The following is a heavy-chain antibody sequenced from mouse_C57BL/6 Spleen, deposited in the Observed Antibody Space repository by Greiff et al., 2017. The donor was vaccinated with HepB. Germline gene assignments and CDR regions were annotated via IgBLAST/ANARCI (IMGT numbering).Heavy chain of an antibody. CDR1: GYAFSSYW. CDR2: IYPGDGDT. D-gene: IGHD1-1*01. Sequence: QVQLQQSGAELVKPGASVKISCKASGYAFSSYWMNWVKQRPGKGLEWIGQIYPGDGDTNYNGKFKGKATLTADKSSSTAYMQLSSLTSEDSAVYFCAREGTVVARAMDYWGQGTSVTVSS. V-gene: IGHV1-80*01. J-gene: IGHJ4*01. CDR3: AREGTVVARAMDY.